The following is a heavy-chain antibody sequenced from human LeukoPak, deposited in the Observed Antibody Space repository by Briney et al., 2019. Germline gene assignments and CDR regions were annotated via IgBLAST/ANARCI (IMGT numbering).Heavy chain of an antibody. J-gene: IGHJ3*02. Sequence: GGSLRLSCAASGFTFSSYRMNWVRQAPGKGLEWVSSISSSSSYIYYADSVKGRFTISRDNAKNSLYLQMNSLRAEDTAVYYCARDKSXAAXLXGGXFDIRGQGTMVTVS. CDR3: ARDKSXAAXLXGGXFDI. D-gene: IGHD6-6*01. CDR1: GFTFSSYR. V-gene: IGHV3-21*01. CDR2: ISSSSSYI.